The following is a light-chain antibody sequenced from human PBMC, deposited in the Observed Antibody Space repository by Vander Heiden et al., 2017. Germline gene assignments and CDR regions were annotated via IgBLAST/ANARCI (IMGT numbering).Light chain of an antibody. CDR1: SSDVGSYNL. CDR3: CSYAGSSTR. J-gene: IGLJ2*01. Sequence: QSALTQPASVSGSPGQSITIPCTGTSSDVGSYNLVSWYQQHPGKAPKLMIYEGSKRPSGVSNRFSGSKSGNTASLTISGLQAEDEADYYCCSYAGSSTRFGGGTKLTVL. CDR2: EGS. V-gene: IGLV2-23*01.